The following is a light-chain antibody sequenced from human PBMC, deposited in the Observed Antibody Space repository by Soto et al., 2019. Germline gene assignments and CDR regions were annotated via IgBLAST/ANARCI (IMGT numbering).Light chain of an antibody. J-gene: IGLJ1*01. V-gene: IGLV2-14*01. CDR3: SSYTSSSTYV. CDR2: DVS. CDR1: SSDVGGYHY. Sequence: QSVLTQPASVSGSPGQSITISCTGTSSDVGGYHYVSWYQQYPDKAPKVMIYDVSNRPSGVSNRFSGSKSGTTASLTISGLQAEDEADYYCSSYTSSSTYVFGTGTKLTVL.